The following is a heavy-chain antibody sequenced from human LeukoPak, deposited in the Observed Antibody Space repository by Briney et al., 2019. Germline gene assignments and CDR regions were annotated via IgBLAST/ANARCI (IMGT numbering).Heavy chain of an antibody. CDR2: ISYDGSNK. Sequence: GGSLRLSCAASGFTFSSYAMHWVRQAPGKGLEWVAVISYDGSNKYYADSVKGRFTISRDNSKNTLYLQMNSLRAEDTAVYYCARAVSPWRWLQPPDYWGQGTPVTVSS. CDR1: GFTFSSYA. J-gene: IGHJ4*02. V-gene: IGHV3-30-3*01. CDR3: ARAVSPWRWLQPPDY. D-gene: IGHD5-12*01.